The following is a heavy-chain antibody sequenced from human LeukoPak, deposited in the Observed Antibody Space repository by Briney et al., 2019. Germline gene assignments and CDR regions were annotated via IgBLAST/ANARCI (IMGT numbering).Heavy chain of an antibody. CDR3: ARTPRRSSLVYFDY. Sequence: NPSETLSLTCTVSGGSISSYYWSWIRQPPGKGLEWIGYIYYSGSTNYNPSLKSRVTISVDTSKNQFSLKLSSVTAADTAVYYCARTPRRSSLVYFDYWGQGTLVTVSS. J-gene: IGHJ4*02. CDR1: GGSISSYY. CDR2: IYYSGST. D-gene: IGHD6-13*01. V-gene: IGHV4-59*01.